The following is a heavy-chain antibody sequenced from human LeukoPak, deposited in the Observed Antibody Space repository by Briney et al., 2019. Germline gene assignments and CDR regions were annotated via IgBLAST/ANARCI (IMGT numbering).Heavy chain of an antibody. D-gene: IGHD3-9*01. J-gene: IGHJ4*02. CDR1: GYTFTSYG. Sequence: ASVKVSCKASGYTFTSYGISWVRQAPGQGLEWMGWISAYNGNTNYAQKLQGRVTMTTDTSTSTAYMELRSLRSDDTAVYYCARGGVLRYFDWLLWDYWGQGTLVTVSS. CDR2: ISAYNGNT. CDR3: ARGGVLRYFDWLLWDY. V-gene: IGHV1-18*01.